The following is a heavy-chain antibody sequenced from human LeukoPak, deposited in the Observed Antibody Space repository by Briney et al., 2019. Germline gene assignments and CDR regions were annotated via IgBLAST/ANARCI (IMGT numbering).Heavy chain of an antibody. D-gene: IGHD2-2*01. V-gene: IGHV3-23*01. J-gene: IGHJ4*02. CDR3: AEDDQLLLYYFDY. CDR1: GFTFSSYA. CDR2: ISGSGGST. Sequence: GGSLRLSCAASGFTFSSYAMSWVRQAPGKGLEWVSAISGSGGSTYYADSVKGRFTISRDNSKNTLYLQMNSLRAEDTAVYYCAEDDQLLLYYFDYWGQGTLVTVSS.